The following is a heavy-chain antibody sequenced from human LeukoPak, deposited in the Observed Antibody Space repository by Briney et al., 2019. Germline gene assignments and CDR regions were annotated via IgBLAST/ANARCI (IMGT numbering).Heavy chain of an antibody. CDR2: ISYDGSNK. D-gene: IGHD2-15*01. Sequence: GGSLRLSCAASGFTFSSYGMHWVRQAPGKGLEWVAVISYDGSNKYYADSVKGRFTISRDNSKNTLYLQMNSLRAEDTAVYYCGKGRSGVAATRGVDYRGQGTLVTVSS. CDR3: GKGRSGVAATRGVDY. J-gene: IGHJ4*02. CDR1: GFTFSSYG. V-gene: IGHV3-30*18.